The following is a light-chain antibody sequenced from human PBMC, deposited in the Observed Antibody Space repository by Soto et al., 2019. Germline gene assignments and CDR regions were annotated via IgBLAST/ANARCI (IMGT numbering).Light chain of an antibody. CDR3: VSFTSSTNYV. Sequence: QSVLTQPASVSASPGQSITISCTGTSSDVGGSNFVSWYQQHPGKPPKLIIYDVATRPSGVSNRFSGSKSDSTASLIISRLQTEDEADYYCVSFTSSTNYVFGSGTKLTVL. CDR2: DVA. J-gene: IGLJ1*01. CDR1: SSDVGGSNF. V-gene: IGLV2-14*03.